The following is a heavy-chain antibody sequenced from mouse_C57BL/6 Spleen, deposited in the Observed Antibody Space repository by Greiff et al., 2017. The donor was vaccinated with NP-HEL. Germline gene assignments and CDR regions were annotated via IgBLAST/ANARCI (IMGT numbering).Heavy chain of an antibody. CDR3: TKSLYGNCGLFAY. CDR2: IDPETGGT. D-gene: IGHD2-1*01. Sequence: VQLQQSGAELVRPGASVTLSCKASGYTFTDYEMHWVKQTPVHGLEWIGAIDPETGGTAYNQKFKGKAILTADTSSSTAYMELRSLTSEDSAVYYCTKSLYGNCGLFAYWGQGTLVTVSA. J-gene: IGHJ3*01. CDR1: GYTFTDYE. V-gene: IGHV1-15*01.